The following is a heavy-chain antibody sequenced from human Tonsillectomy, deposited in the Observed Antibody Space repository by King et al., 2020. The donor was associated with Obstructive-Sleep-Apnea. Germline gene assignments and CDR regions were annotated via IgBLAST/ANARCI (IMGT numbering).Heavy chain of an antibody. V-gene: IGHV3-23*04. D-gene: IGHD6-13*01. Sequence: VQLVESGGGLVQPGGSLRLSCAASEFTFSAYALSWVRQAPGKGLEWVSTISGSGVTTYYADSVKGRFTISRDSSKNTLYLQMNSLRAEDTAGYYCAKSAAAARHPGIQFDYWGQGTLVTVSS. CDR3: AKSAAAARHPGIQFDY. J-gene: IGHJ4*02. CDR2: ISGSGVTT. CDR1: EFTFSAYA.